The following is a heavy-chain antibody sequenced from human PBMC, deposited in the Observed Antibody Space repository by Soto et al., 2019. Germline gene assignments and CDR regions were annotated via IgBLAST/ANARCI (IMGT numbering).Heavy chain of an antibody. CDR1: GGSISSSSYY. V-gene: IGHV4-39*01. J-gene: IGHJ5*02. CDR3: ASQRITYKDIVVVVAATPLWWFDP. Sequence: PSETLSLTCTVSGGSISSSSYYWDWIRQPPGKGLEWIGSIYYSGSTYYNPSLKSRVTISVDTSKNQFSLKLSSVTAADTAVYYCASQRITYKDIVVVVAATPLWWFDPWGQGTLVTVSS. CDR2: IYYSGST. D-gene: IGHD2-15*01.